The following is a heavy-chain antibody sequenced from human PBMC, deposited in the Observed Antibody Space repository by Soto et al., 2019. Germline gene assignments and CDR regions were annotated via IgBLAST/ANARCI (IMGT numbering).Heavy chain of an antibody. J-gene: IGHJ6*02. D-gene: IGHD3-10*01. CDR3: ARDGIIMVRKAYYGLDV. CDR1: GGSFSDYY. CDR2: INHSGST. V-gene: IGHV4-34*01. Sequence: QVQLRQWGAGLLKPSETLSLTCAVYGGSFSDYYWSWIRQPPGKGLEWIGEINHSGSTNYNPSLKSRVTISIDTSKNQFSLKLSSVTAADTAVYYCARDGIIMVRKAYYGLDVWGQGTTVTVSS.